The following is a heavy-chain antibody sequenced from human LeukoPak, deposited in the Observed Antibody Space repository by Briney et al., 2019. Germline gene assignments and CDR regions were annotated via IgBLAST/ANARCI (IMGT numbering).Heavy chain of an antibody. V-gene: IGHV3-21*01. J-gene: IGHJ6*02. CDR1: GVTFSSYS. Sequence: GGSLRLSCAASGVTFSSYSMNWVRQAPGKGLEWVSSISSSSSYIYYADSVQCRFTISRDNAKNSLYLQMNSLRAEDTAVYYCARTMVRGVYYYYGMDVWGQGTTVTVSS. CDR2: ISSSSSYI. D-gene: IGHD3-10*01. CDR3: ARTMVRGVYYYYGMDV.